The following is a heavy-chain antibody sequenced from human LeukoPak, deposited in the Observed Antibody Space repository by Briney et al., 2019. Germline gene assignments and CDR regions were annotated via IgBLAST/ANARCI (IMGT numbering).Heavy chain of an antibody. CDR1: GYTFTGYS. Sequence: ASVKVSCKASGYTFTGYSMQWVRQAPGQGLEWMGWINPNSGGTNYAQKFQGRVTMTRDTSISTAYMDLSRLRSDDTAVYYCARGMGVLVPAATWFDPWGQGTLVTVSS. CDR3: ARGMGVLVPAATWFDP. V-gene: IGHV1-2*02. D-gene: IGHD2-2*01. J-gene: IGHJ5*02. CDR2: INPNSGGT.